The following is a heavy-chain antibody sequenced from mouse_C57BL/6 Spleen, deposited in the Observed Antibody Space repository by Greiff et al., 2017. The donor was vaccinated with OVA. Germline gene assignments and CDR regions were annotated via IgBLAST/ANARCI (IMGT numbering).Heavy chain of an antibody. CDR1: GYTFTSYG. Sequence: VQLQQSGAELARPGASVKLSCKASGYTFTSYGISWVKQRTGQGLEWIGEIYPRSGNTYYNEKFKGKATLTADKSSSTAYMELRSLTSEDSAVYFCARRGDDYALFDYWGQGTTLTVSS. D-gene: IGHD2-4*01. CDR3: ARRGDDYALFDY. V-gene: IGHV1-81*01. J-gene: IGHJ2*01. CDR2: IYPRSGNT.